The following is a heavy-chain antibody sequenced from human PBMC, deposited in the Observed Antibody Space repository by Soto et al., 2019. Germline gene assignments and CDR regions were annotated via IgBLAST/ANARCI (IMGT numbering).Heavy chain of an antibody. J-gene: IGHJ6*02. Sequence: QVQLQQWGAGLLKPSETLSLTCAVYGGSFSGYYWSWIRQPPGKGLEWIGEINHSGSTNYNPSLKSRVTISVDTSKNQFSLKLSSVTAADTAVYYCARGFRRITIFGVANWGKTSYYYYGMDVWGQGTTVTVSS. D-gene: IGHD3-3*01. CDR2: INHSGST. CDR3: ARGFRRITIFGVANWGKTSYYYYGMDV. CDR1: GGSFSGYY. V-gene: IGHV4-34*01.